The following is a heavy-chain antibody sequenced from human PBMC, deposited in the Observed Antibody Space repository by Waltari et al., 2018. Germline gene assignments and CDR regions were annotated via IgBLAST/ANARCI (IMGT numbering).Heavy chain of an antibody. CDR2: IYHSGST. Sequence: QVQLQESGPGLVKPSETLSLTCAVSGYSISSGYYGGWIRQPPGTGLEWIGSIYHSGSTYYNPSLKSRVTISVDTSKNQFSLKLSSVTAADTAGYYCARIAGVQGMDVWGQGTTVTVSS. V-gene: IGHV4-38-2*01. CDR3: ARIAGVQGMDV. J-gene: IGHJ6*02. CDR1: GYSISSGYY. D-gene: IGHD3-10*01.